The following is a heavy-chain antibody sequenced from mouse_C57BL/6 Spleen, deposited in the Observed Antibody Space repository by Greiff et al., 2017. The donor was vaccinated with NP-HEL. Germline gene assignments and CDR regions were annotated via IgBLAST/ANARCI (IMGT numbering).Heavy chain of an antibody. CDR1: GYAFSSYW. J-gene: IGHJ2*01. V-gene: IGHV1-80*01. Sequence: VQLQESGAELVKPGASVKISCKASGYAFSSYWMNWVKQRPGKGLEWIGQIYPGDGDTNYNGKFKGKATLTADKSSSTAYMQLSSLTSEDSAVYFCARGGRGSSLDYWGQGTTLTVSS. D-gene: IGHD1-1*01. CDR3: ARGGRGSSLDY. CDR2: IYPGDGDT.